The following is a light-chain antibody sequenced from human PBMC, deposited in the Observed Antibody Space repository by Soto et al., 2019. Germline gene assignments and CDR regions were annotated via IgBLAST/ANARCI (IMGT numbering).Light chain of an antibody. CDR1: QTGSNSY. CDR2: GVY. J-gene: IGKJ4*01. CDR3: QRYNNWPLT. Sequence: IVLTQSPGTLSLSPGERATLSCRASQTGSNSYLAWYQHKSGQAPRLLIYGVYTRATGVPARFSGSRSGPEFTLTINSLQSEDFAIYYCQRYNNWPLTFGGGTKVESK. V-gene: IGKV3-15*01.